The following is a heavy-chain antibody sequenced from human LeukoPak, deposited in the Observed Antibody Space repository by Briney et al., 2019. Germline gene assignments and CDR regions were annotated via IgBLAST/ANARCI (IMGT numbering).Heavy chain of an antibody. Sequence: GGSLRLSCAASGFTFSSYSMNLVRQAPGKGLEWVSSISSSSSYIYCADSVKGRFTISRDNAKNSLYLQMNSLRAEDTAVYYCARDEIPPYYYDSSGYFDYWGQGTLVTVSS. CDR2: ISSSSSYI. D-gene: IGHD3-22*01. V-gene: IGHV3-21*01. CDR3: ARDEIPPYYYDSSGYFDY. CDR1: GFTFSSYS. J-gene: IGHJ4*02.